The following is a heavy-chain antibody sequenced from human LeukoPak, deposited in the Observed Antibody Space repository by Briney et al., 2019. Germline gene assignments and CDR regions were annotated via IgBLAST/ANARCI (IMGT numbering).Heavy chain of an antibody. CDR2: IYYSGNI. V-gene: IGHV4-39*07. J-gene: IGHJ4*02. CDR1: GGSISNNNFY. CDR3: ARANGYGLLDC. Sequence: SETLSLTCTVSGGSISNNNFYWGWIRQLPGKGLEFIGMIYYSGNIYYNPSLKSRVTISLDTSKNQFSLKLSSVTAADTAVYYCARANGYGLLDCWGQGTLVTVSS. D-gene: IGHD5-18*01.